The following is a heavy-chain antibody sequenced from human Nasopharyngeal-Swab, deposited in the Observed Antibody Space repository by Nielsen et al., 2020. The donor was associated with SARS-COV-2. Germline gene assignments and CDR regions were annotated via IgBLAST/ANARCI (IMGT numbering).Heavy chain of an antibody. J-gene: IGHJ4*02. CDR2: IDPSDSYT. Sequence: GESLKISCKGSGYSFTSYWISWVRQMPGKGLEWMGRIDPSDSYTNYSPSFQGHVTISADKSISTAYLQWSSLKASDTAMYYCARPPSPIGYCSSTSCSVDDYWGQGTLVTVSS. CDR1: GYSFTSYW. CDR3: ARPPSPIGYCSSTSCSVDDY. V-gene: IGHV5-10-1*01. D-gene: IGHD2-2*01.